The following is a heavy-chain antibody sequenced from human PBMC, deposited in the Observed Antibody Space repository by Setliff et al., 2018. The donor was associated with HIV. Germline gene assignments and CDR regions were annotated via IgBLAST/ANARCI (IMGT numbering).Heavy chain of an antibody. Sequence: GASVKVSCKASGYTFTSYGISWVRQAPGQGLEWMGWISGYNGITKYSQKLQGRVTMTTDTSTSTAYMELRILRSDDTAVYYCARIKARDDAFDIWGQGTMVTVSS. CDR2: ISGYNGIT. CDR1: GYTFTSYG. CDR3: ARIKARDDAFDI. V-gene: IGHV1-18*01. J-gene: IGHJ3*02.